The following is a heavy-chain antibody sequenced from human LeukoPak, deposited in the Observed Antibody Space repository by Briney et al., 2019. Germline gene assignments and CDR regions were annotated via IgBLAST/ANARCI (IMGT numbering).Heavy chain of an antibody. J-gene: IGHJ4*02. CDR3: ARGDLGYCSGGSCYLYYFDY. Sequence: SETLSLTCAVYGGSFSAYYWSWIRQPPGKGLEWIGEVNHSGSTNYNPSLKSRVTISVDTSKNQFSLKLSSVTAADTAVYYCARGDLGYCSGGSCYLYYFDYWGQGTLVTVSS. CDR1: GGSFSAYY. CDR2: VNHSGST. V-gene: IGHV4-34*01. D-gene: IGHD2-15*01.